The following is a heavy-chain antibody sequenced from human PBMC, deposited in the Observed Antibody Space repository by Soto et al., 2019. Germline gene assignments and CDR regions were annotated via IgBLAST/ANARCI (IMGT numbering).Heavy chain of an antibody. CDR1: GGSISSGGYS. D-gene: IGHD3-3*01. Sequence: SETLSLTCTVSGGSISSGGYSWSWIRQPPGKGLEWIGYIYHSGSTYYNPSLKSRVTISVDRSKNQFSLKLSSVTAADTAVYYCARGTYDFWSGPSPGWFDPWGQGTLVTVSS. CDR2: IYHSGST. V-gene: IGHV4-30-2*01. J-gene: IGHJ5*02. CDR3: ARGTYDFWSGPSPGWFDP.